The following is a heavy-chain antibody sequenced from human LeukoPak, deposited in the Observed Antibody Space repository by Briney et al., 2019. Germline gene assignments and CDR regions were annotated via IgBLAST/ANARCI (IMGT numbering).Heavy chain of an antibody. D-gene: IGHD4-17*01. CDR1: DASISSGNYY. J-gene: IGHJ5*02. V-gene: IGHV4-61*02. Sequence: SETLSLTCSVSDASISSGNYYWTWIRQPAGRGLEWIGRIYTGGSTNYNPSLKSRVTISVDTSKNQFSLRLNSVTAADTAVYYCARGVDYGDYWFDPWGQGTLVTVSS. CDR3: ARGVDYGDYWFDP. CDR2: IYTGGST.